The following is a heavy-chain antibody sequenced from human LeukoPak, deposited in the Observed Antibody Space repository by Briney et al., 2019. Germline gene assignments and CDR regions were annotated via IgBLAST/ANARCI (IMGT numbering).Heavy chain of an antibody. V-gene: IGHV1-8*02. J-gene: IGHJ1*01. CDR1: GYTFTSYG. CDR3: ARGPLEYFQH. CDR2: MNPNSGNT. Sequence: ASVKVSCKASGYTFTSYGISWVRQAPGQGLEWMGWMNPNSGNTGYAQKFQGRVTMTRDTSISTAYMDLSSLRSEDTAVYYCARGPLEYFQHWGQGTLVTVSS. D-gene: IGHD1-1*01.